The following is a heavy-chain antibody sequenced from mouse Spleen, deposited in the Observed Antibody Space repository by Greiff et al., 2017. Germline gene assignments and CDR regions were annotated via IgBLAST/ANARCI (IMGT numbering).Heavy chain of an antibody. Sequence: EVKLVESGPGLVKPSQSLSLTCSVTGYSITSGYYWNWIRQFPGNKLEWMGYISYDGSNNYNPSLKNRISITRDTSKNQFFLKLNSVTTEDTATYYCARHSYYFDYWGQGTTLTVSS. V-gene: IGHV3-6*01. CDR3: ARHSYYFDY. J-gene: IGHJ2*01. CDR2: ISYDGSN. CDR1: GYSITSGYY.